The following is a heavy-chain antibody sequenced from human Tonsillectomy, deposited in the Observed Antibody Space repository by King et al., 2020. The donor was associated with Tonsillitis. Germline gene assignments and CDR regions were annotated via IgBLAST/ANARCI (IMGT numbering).Heavy chain of an antibody. J-gene: IGHJ6*02. CDR3: ARVSRRAYYYYGMDV. CDR1: GYTFTGYY. Sequence: QLVQSGAEVKKPGASVQVSCKASGYTFTGYYMHWVRQAPGQGLEWMGWINPNSGGTNYAQKFQGRVTMTRDTSISTAYMELSRLRSDDTAVYYCARVSRRAYYYYGMDVWGQGTTVTVSS. CDR2: INPNSGGT. V-gene: IGHV1-2*02.